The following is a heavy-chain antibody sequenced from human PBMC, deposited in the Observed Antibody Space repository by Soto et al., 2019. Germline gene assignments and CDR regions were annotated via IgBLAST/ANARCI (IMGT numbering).Heavy chain of an antibody. D-gene: IGHD3-9*01. J-gene: IGHJ3*02. Sequence: QVPLVQSGAEVKKPGASVKVSCKASGYTFTSYGISWVRQAPGQGLEWMGWISAYNGNTNYAQKLQGRVTMTTDTSTSSAYMELRSLRSDDTAVYYCASAHPPSASLVDDAFDIWGQGTMVTVSS. CDR1: GYTFTSYG. V-gene: IGHV1-18*01. CDR2: ISAYNGNT. CDR3: ASAHPPSASLVDDAFDI.